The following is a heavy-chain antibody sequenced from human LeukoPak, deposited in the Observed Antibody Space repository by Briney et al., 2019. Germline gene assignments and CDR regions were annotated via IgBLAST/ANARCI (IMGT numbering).Heavy chain of an antibody. CDR3: ARNNYYGSGSPFDY. V-gene: IGHV3-48*03. CDR1: GFTFSSYE. D-gene: IGHD3-10*01. Sequence: AGGSLRLSCAASGFTFSSYEMNWVSQAPGKGLEWVSYISSSGSTIYYADSVKGRFTISRDNAKNSLYLQMNSLRAEDTAVYYCARNNYYGSGSPFDYWGQGTLVTVSS. CDR2: ISSSGSTI. J-gene: IGHJ4*02.